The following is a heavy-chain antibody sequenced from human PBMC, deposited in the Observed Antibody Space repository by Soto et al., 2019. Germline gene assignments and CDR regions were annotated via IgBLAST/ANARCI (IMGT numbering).Heavy chain of an antibody. D-gene: IGHD2-2*01. CDR3: ARGPERVVPAALYFDY. V-gene: IGHV4-34*01. CDR2: INHSGST. CDR1: GGSFSGYY. Sequence: SETLSLTCAVYGGSFSGYYWSWIRQPPGKGLEWIGEINHSGSTNYNPSLKSRVTISVDTSKNQFSLKLSSVTAADTAVYYCARGPERVVPAALYFDYWGQGTLVTVSS. J-gene: IGHJ4*02.